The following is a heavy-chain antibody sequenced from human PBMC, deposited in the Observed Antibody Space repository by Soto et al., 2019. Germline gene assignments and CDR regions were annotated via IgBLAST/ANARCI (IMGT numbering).Heavy chain of an antibody. V-gene: IGHV4-30-2*01. Sequence: SETLSLTCTVSGDSISSGGNYWSWIRQHPGKGLEWIGYIYHSGSTYYNPSLKSRVTISVDRSKNQFSLKLSSVTAADTAVYYCARVTGYCSGGSCYSYFDYWGQGALVTVSS. J-gene: IGHJ4*02. CDR3: ARVTGYCSGGSCYSYFDY. D-gene: IGHD2-15*01. CDR2: IYHSGST. CDR1: GDSISSGGNY.